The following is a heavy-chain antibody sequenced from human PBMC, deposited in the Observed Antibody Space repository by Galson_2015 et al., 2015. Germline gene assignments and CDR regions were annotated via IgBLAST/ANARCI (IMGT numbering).Heavy chain of an antibody. Sequence: SVKVSCKASGYTFTSYGISWVRQAPGQGLEWMGWISAYNGNTNYAQNLQGRVTMTTDTSTSTAYMELRSPTSDDTALYYCARDQRVGYCSSSSCSPWFDAWGQGTLVTVSS. CDR1: GYTFTSYG. J-gene: IGHJ5*02. D-gene: IGHD2-2*01. CDR2: ISAYNGNT. CDR3: ARDQRVGYCSSSSCSPWFDA. V-gene: IGHV1-18*01.